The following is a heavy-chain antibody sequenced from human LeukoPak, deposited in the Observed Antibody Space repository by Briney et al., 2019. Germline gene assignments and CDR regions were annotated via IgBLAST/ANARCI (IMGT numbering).Heavy chain of an antibody. CDR3: ARGTTTTGYYFDY. CDR1: GFTFSSYG. V-gene: IGHV3-33*01. CDR2: IWYDGSNK. Sequence: GGSLRLSCAASGFTFSSYGMHWVRQAPGKGLEWVAVIWYDGSNKYYADSVKGQFTISRDNSKNTLYLQMNSLRAEDTAVYYCARGTTTTGYYFDYWGQGTLVTVSS. J-gene: IGHJ4*02. D-gene: IGHD4-17*01.